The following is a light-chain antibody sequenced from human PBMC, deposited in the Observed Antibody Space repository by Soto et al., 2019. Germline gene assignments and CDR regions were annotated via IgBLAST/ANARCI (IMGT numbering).Light chain of an antibody. CDR3: QQRSNWLT. V-gene: IGKV3-11*01. CDR1: QSVSSC. J-gene: IGKJ4*01. CDR2: DAS. Sequence: EIVLTQSPATLSLSPGEIATLSCRASQSVSSCLAWYQQKPGQAPRLLIYDASNRATGIPARFSGSGSGTDFTLTISSLEPEDFAVYYCQQRSNWLTFGGGTKVDIK.